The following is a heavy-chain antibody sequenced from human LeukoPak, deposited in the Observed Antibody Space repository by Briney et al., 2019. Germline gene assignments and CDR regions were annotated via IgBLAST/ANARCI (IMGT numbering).Heavy chain of an antibody. D-gene: IGHD4-17*01. V-gene: IGHV4-59*01. J-gene: IGHJ3*02. CDR1: GGSISSYY. CDR2: IYYSGST. CDR3: AINGDYGDAFDI. Sequence: SETLSLTCTVPGGSISSYYWSWIRQPPGKGLEWIGYIYYSGSTNYNPSLKSRVTISVDTSKNQFSLKLSSVTAADTAVYYCAINGDYGDAFDIWGQGTMVTVSS.